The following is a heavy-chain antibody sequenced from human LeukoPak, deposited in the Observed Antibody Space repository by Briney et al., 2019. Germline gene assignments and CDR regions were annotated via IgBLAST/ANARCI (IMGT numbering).Heavy chain of an antibody. J-gene: IGHJ4*02. CDR2: IIPIFGTA. Sequence: SVKVSCKASGGTFSSYAISWVRQAPGQGLEWMGGIIPIFGTANYAQKFQGRVTITTDESTSTAYMELSSLRSEDTAVYYCASPPGDGYNKNYFDYWGQGTLVTVSS. V-gene: IGHV1-69*05. CDR3: ASPPGDGYNKNYFDY. D-gene: IGHD5-24*01. CDR1: GGTFSSYA.